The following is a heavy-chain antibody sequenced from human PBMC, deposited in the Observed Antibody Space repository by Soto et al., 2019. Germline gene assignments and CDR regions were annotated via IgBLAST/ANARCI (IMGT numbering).Heavy chain of an antibody. D-gene: IGHD3-16*01. CDR1: GCSISSYY. J-gene: IGHJ5*02. Sequence: SETLSLTCTVSGCSISSYYWSWIRKPPGKGLEWIGYIYYSGSTNYNPSLKSRVTISVDTSKNQFSLKLSSVTAADTAVYYCARVGFGAGPLGNWFDPWGQGTLVTVSS. V-gene: IGHV4-59*01. CDR2: IYYSGST. CDR3: ARVGFGAGPLGNWFDP.